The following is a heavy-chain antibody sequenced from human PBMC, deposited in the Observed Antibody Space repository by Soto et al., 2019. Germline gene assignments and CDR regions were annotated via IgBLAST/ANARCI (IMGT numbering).Heavy chain of an antibody. V-gene: IGHV3-30*18. CDR1: GFTFSSYG. CDR2: ISYDGGNK. Sequence: TGGSLRLSCAASGFTFSSYGMHWVRQAPGKGLEWVAVISYDGGNKYYADSVKGRFTISRDNPKNTPYLQMNSLRTEDTAVYYCAKVLGYCSSSTCSREAYYYYGMDVWGQGTTCIVAS. D-gene: IGHD2-2*01. J-gene: IGHJ6*02. CDR3: AKVLGYCSSSTCSREAYYYYGMDV.